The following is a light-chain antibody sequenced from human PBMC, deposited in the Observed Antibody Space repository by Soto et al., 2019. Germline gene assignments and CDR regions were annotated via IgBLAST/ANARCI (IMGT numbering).Light chain of an antibody. CDR2: EVS. Sequence: QSVLTQPASMSGSPGQSITISCTGTSSDVGGYNFVSWYQHHPGKAPKLMIYEVSNRPSGVSNRFSGSKSGNTASLTISGLQAEDEADYYCSSYTTSSTWVFGGGTKLTVL. CDR1: SSDVGGYNF. V-gene: IGLV2-14*01. CDR3: SSYTTSSTWV. J-gene: IGLJ3*02.